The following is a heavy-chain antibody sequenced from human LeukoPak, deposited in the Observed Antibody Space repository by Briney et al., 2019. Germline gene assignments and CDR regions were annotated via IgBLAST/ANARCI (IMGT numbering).Heavy chain of an antibody. V-gene: IGHV1-69*05. J-gene: IGHJ5*02. CDR2: IIPVFGTA. D-gene: IGHD7-27*01. Sequence: AASVKVSCKASGGTFSSYAISWVRQAPGQGVEWMGGIIPVFGTANYAQKFQGRVTITTDESTSTAYMELSSLRSEDTAVYYCARAVDLGWFDPWGQGTLVTVSS. CDR1: GGTFSSYA. CDR3: ARAVDLGWFDP.